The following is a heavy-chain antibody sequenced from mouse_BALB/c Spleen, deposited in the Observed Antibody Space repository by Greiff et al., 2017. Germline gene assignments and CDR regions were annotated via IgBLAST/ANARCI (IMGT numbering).Heavy chain of an antibody. CDR2: ISNGGGST. J-gene: IGHJ2*01. CDR1: GFAFSSYD. Sequence: EVKVVESGGGLVKPGGSLKLSCAASGFAFSSYDMSWVRQTPEKRLEWVAYISNGGGSTYYPDTVKGRFTISRDNAKNTLYLQMSSLKSEDTAMYYCARQAVYYGSSYFDYWGQGTTLTVSS. D-gene: IGHD1-1*01. V-gene: IGHV5-12-1*01. CDR3: ARQAVYYGSSYFDY.